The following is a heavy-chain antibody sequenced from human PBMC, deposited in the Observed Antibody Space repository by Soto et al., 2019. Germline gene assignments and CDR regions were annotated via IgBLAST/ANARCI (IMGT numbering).Heavy chain of an antibody. V-gene: IGHV5-51*01. CDR3: ARGGFCTTSSCYEKSYFDY. Sequence: GESLKISCQGFEYSFGTYWIGWVRQMPGKGLEWMGIIYPGDSDTIYSPSFQGHVTISADKSISTAYLQWSSLKASDTAMYYCARGGFCTTSSCYEKSYFDYWGQGTLVTVSS. D-gene: IGHD2-2*01. CDR1: EYSFGTYW. CDR2: IYPGDSDT. J-gene: IGHJ4*02.